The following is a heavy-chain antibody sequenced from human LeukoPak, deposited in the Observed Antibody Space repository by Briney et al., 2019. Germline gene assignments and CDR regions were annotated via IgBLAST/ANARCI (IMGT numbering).Heavy chain of an antibody. CDR3: AKDGRGSYY. Sequence: GGSLRLSCAASGFTITTNYMNWVRQAPGKGLEWVSVIYGDDETNYADSVKGRFTISRDNSKNTLYLQMNSLRAEDTAVYYCAKDGRGSYYWGQGTLVTVSS. D-gene: IGHD1-26*01. CDR1: GFTITTNY. J-gene: IGHJ4*02. CDR2: IYGDDET. V-gene: IGHV3-53*05.